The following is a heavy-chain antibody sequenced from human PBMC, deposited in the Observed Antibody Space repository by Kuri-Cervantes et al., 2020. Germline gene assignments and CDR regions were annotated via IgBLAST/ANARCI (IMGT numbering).Heavy chain of an antibody. J-gene: IGHJ4*02. CDR2: ITSKTDGGTT. Sequence: RGCLRLSCAASGFTFSNAWMSWVRQAPGKGLEWVGRITSKTDGGTTDYAAPVKRRFTISRDDSKNTLYLQMNSLKTEDTAVYYCTTDYGATISVRDYWGQGTLVTVSS. V-gene: IGHV3-15*01. D-gene: IGHD5-12*01. CDR1: GFTFSNAW. CDR3: TTDYGATISVRDY.